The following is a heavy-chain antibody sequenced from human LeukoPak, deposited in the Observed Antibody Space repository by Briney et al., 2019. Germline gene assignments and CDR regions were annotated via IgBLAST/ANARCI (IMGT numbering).Heavy chain of an antibody. CDR1: GFTVSSNY. CDR3: ARDVIAARLGYYYYYMDV. D-gene: IGHD6-6*01. CDR2: IYSGGST. V-gene: IGHV3-53*01. Sequence: GGSLRLSCAASGFTVSSNYMSWVRKAPGKGLEWVSVIYSGGSTYYADSVKGRFTISRDNSKNTLYLQMNSLRAEDTAVYYCARDVIAARLGYYYYYMDVWGKGTTVTVSS. J-gene: IGHJ6*03.